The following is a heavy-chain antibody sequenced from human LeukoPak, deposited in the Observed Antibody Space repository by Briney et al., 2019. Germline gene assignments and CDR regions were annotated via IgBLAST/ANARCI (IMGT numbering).Heavy chain of an antibody. J-gene: IGHJ6*03. Sequence: SVKLSCNASGGTFSSYAISWVRQAPGQGLEWLGGIIPIFGTANYAQKFQGRVTITADESTSTAYMELSSLRSEDTAVYYCARDRVVVPAAIGGENYYYMDVWGKGTTVTVSS. CDR1: GGTFSSYA. CDR3: ARDRVVVPAAIGGENYYYMDV. V-gene: IGHV1-69*13. CDR2: IIPIFGTA. D-gene: IGHD2-2*01.